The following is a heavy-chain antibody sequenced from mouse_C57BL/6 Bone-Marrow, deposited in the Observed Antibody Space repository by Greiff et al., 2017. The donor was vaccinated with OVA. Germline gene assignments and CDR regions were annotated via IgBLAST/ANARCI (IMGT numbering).Heavy chain of an antibody. CDR1: GYSITSGYY. J-gene: IGHJ4*01. CDR2: ISYDGSN. CDR3: ARGKRRGYYAMDY. V-gene: IGHV3-6*01. Sequence: DVKLQESGPGLVKPSQSLSLTCSVTGYSITSGYYWHWIRQFPGNKLEWVGYISYDGSNNYNPSLKNRISITRDTSKNQIFLKLNSVTTEDTATYYCARGKRRGYYAMDYWGQGTSVTVSS.